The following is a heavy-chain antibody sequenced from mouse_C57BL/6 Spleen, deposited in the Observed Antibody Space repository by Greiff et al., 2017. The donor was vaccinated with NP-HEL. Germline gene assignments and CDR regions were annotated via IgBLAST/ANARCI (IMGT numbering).Heavy chain of an antibody. J-gene: IGHJ1*03. CDR3: ARDGNYSSYWYFDV. Sequence: EVQLVESGGDLVKPGGSLKLSCAASGFTFSSYGMSWVRQTPDKRLEWVATISSGGSYTYYPDSVKGRFTISRDNAKNTLYLQMSSLKSEDTAMYYCARDGNYSSYWYFDVWGTGTTVTVSS. D-gene: IGHD2-1*01. CDR2: ISSGGSYT. CDR1: GFTFSSYG. V-gene: IGHV5-6*01.